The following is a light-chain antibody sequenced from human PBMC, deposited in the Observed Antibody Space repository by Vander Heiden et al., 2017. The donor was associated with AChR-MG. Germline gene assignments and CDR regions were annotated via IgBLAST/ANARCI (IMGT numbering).Light chain of an antibody. CDR1: QSISSY. Sequence: DIQMTQSPSSLSAAVGDRGTITCRASQSISSYLNWYQQKPGKAPKLLIYDASRMESGVPSRFSGSGSGTDFTLTISRLQPEDFATYYCQQSDSTPQTFGQGTRLEIK. CDR3: QQSDSTPQT. V-gene: IGKV1-39*01. CDR2: DAS. J-gene: IGKJ5*01.